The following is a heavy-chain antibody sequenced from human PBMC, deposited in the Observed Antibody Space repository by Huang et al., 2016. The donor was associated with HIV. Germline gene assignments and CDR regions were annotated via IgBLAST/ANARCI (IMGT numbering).Heavy chain of an antibody. CDR1: EYTLTEFY. J-gene: IGHJ4*02. Sequence: QVQLVQSRAEVKKPGASVKVSCKVAEYTLTEFYIHWVRQPPGKVLECMGGFALEIGETIYAQQCQGRVTMTEDTDTETAFMELSGLRPEDTAVYYCATGFDVFFDFWGQGTLVTVSS. CDR2: FALEIGET. CDR3: ATGFDVFFDF. V-gene: IGHV1-24*01. D-gene: IGHD3-9*01.